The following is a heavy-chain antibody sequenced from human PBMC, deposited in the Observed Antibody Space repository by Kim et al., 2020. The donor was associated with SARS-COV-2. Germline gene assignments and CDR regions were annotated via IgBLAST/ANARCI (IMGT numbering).Heavy chain of an antibody. V-gene: IGHV3-30-3*01. D-gene: IGHD3-22*01. CDR3: ARGEGYITMIVVVIGAQIQH. CDR2: ISYDGSNK. J-gene: IGHJ1*01. Sequence: GGSLRLSCAASGFTFSSYAMHWVRQAPGKGLEWVAVISYDGSNKYYADSVKGRFTISRDNSKNTLYLQMNSLRAEDTAVYYCARGEGYITMIVVVIGAQIQHWGQGTLVTVSS. CDR1: GFTFSSYA.